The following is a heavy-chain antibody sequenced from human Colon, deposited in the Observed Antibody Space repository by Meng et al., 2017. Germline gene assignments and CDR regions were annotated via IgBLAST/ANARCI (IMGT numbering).Heavy chain of an antibody. CDR2: INGDGGSA. D-gene: IGHD4-17*01. CDR3: ASLSPPVTENWIDP. Sequence: GGSLRLSCAASGFTFSDYWMNWVRQVPGKGLEWVSRINGDGGSASYADSVKGRFTISRDNSKSTLYLQMNDLRADDTAVYYCASLSPPVTENWIDPWGQGTLVTGAS. V-gene: IGHV3-74*01. CDR1: GFTFSDYW. J-gene: IGHJ5*02.